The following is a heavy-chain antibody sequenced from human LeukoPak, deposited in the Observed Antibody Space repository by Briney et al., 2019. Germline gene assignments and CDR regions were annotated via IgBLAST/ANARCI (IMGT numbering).Heavy chain of an antibody. J-gene: IGHJ6*02. Sequence: PGGSLRLSCAASGFTFSSYGMHWVRQAPGKGLEWVAVISHDGSNKYYADSAKGRFTISRDNSKNTLYLQMNSLRAEDTAVYYCAKDGSAIFGVVPDYGMDVWGQGTTVTVSS. CDR3: AKDGSAIFGVVPDYGMDV. D-gene: IGHD3-3*01. CDR1: GFTFSSYG. CDR2: ISHDGSNK. V-gene: IGHV3-30*18.